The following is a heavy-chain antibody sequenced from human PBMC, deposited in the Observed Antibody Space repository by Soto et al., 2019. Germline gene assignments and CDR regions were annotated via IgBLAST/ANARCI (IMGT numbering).Heavy chain of an antibody. CDR2: IYYSGST. J-gene: IGHJ4*02. Sequence: QVQLQESGPGLVKPSETLSLTCTVSGGSISSYYWSWIRQPPGKGLEWIGYIYYSGSTNHNPSLKSRVTRSVDTSKNQFALKLSSVTAADTAVYYCARYRGAAFDYWGQGTLVTVSS. CDR1: GGSISSYY. V-gene: IGHV4-59*01. D-gene: IGHD3-16*02. CDR3: ARYRGAAFDY.